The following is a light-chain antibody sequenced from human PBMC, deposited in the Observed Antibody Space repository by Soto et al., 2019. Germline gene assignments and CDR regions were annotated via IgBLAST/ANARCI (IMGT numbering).Light chain of an antibody. CDR3: CSYAGSNIWV. CDR1: SSDVGDYNS. CDR2: EVS. J-gene: IGLJ3*02. Sequence: QSALTQPPSASGSPGRSVTISCSGTSSDVGDYNSVSWYQQHPGKAPKLMIYEVSKRPSGVPDRFSDSKSGNAASLTVSGLQAEDEADYYCCSYAGSNIWVFGGGTKLTVL. V-gene: IGLV2-8*01.